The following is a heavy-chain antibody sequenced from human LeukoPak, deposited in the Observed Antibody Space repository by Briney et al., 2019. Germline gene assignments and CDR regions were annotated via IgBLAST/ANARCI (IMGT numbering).Heavy chain of an antibody. CDR2: ICYSGSST. D-gene: IGHD2-21*01. V-gene: IGHV3-23*01. CDR3: AKKIFQGWGFHLGY. Sequence: GGSLRLSCAASGFTFSSYAMSWVRQAPGKGLEWVAAICYSGSSTYYADPVKGRFTISRDNSKNTLHVQMNSLRAEDTAIYYCAKKIFQGWGFHLGYWGRGTVVTVSS. J-gene: IGHJ4*02. CDR1: GFTFSSYA.